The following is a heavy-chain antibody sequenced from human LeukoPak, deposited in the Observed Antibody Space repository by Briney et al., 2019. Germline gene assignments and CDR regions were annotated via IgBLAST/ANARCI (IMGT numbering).Heavy chain of an antibody. Sequence: SETLSLTCTVSGGSISSYYWSWIRQPPGKGLEWIGYIHYSGSINYSPALKSRVTISVDTSKKQFSLKLSSVTAADTAVYYCARHVSGDYAWLDVWGQGTTVTVSS. CDR1: GGSISSYY. CDR3: ARHVSGDYAWLDV. CDR2: IHYSGSI. D-gene: IGHD4-17*01. V-gene: IGHV4-59*08. J-gene: IGHJ6*02.